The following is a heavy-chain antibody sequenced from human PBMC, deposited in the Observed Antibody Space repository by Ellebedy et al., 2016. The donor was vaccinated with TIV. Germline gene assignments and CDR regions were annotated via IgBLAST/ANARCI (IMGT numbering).Heavy chain of an antibody. V-gene: IGHV3-11*01. Sequence: GESLKISCAASGFTFSDYYMSWIRQAPGKGLEWVSYISSSGSTIYYADSVKGRFTISRDNAKNSLYLQMNSLRAEDTAVYYCATEDYYGSGTFDYWGQGTLVTVSS. J-gene: IGHJ4*02. CDR1: GFTFSDYY. CDR3: ATEDYYGSGTFDY. CDR2: ISSSGSTI. D-gene: IGHD3-10*01.